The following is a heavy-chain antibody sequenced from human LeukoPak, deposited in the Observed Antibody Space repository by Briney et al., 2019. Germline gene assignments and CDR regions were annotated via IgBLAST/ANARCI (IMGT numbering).Heavy chain of an antibody. D-gene: IGHD1-26*01. Sequence: GGSLRLSCAASGFTFSSYAMHWVRQAPGKGLEWVSGISWNSGDIGYADSVKGRFTISRDNAKNSLYLQMNSLRAEDTALYYCAKVAATTFGNFDYWGQGTLVTVSS. CDR3: AKVAATTFGNFDY. V-gene: IGHV3-9*01. J-gene: IGHJ4*02. CDR1: GFTFSSYA. CDR2: ISWNSGDI.